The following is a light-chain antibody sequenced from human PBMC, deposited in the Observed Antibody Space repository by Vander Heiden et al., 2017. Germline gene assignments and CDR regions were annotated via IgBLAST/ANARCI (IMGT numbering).Light chain of an antibody. CDR2: GAS. V-gene: IGKV3-20*01. CDR1: QSVSSSY. J-gene: IGKJ1*01. CDR3: QQYGSSPKT. Sequence: EIVLTQSPGTLSLSPGERATLSCRASQSVSSSYLAWYQQKPGQATRLLIYGASSRATGIPDRFSGSGSGTDFTLTISRLEPEDFAEYYCQQYGSSPKTFGQGTKVEIK.